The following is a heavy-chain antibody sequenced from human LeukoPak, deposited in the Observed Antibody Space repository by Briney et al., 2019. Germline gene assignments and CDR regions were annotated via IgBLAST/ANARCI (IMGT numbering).Heavy chain of an antibody. Sequence: GGSLRPSCAASGFTFSSYGMHWVRQAPGKGLEWVAVISYDGSNKYYADSVKGRFTISRGNSKNTPYLQMNSLRAEDTAVYYCAKDLVYYDSSPGAFDIWGQGTMVTVSS. D-gene: IGHD3-22*01. V-gene: IGHV3-30*18. CDR2: ISYDGSNK. CDR3: AKDLVYYDSSPGAFDI. CDR1: GFTFSSYG. J-gene: IGHJ3*02.